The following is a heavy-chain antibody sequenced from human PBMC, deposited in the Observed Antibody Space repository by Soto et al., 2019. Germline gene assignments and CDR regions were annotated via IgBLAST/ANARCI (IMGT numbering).Heavy chain of an antibody. V-gene: IGHV4-39*01. Sequence: SETLSLTCTVSGGSISSSSYYWGWIRQPPGKGLEWIGSIYYSGSTYYNPSLKSRVTISVDTSKNQFSLKLSSVTAADTAVYYCARLRTQETPKIAKDYSNYGLTIFDYWGQGTLVTVSS. CDR2: IYYSGST. D-gene: IGHD4-4*01. CDR3: ARLRTQETPKIAKDYSNYGLTIFDY. J-gene: IGHJ4*02. CDR1: GGSISSSSYY.